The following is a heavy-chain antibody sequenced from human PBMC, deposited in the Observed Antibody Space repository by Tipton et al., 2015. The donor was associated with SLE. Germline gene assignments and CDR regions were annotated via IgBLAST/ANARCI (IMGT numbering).Heavy chain of an antibody. V-gene: IGHV4-38-2*02. CDR2: IYHSGST. CDR3: ARDGKWLGGSAFDI. Sequence: TLSLTCAVSDYSISSGYYWGWIRQPPGKGLEWIGSIYHSGSTYYNPSLKSRVTISVDTSKNQFSLDLTSVTAADTAVYYCARDGKWLGGSAFDIWGQGTMVSIS. J-gene: IGHJ3*02. CDR1: DYSISSGYY. D-gene: IGHD6-19*01.